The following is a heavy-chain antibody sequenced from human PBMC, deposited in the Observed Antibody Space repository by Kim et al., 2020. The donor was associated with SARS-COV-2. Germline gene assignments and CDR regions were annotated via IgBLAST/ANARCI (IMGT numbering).Heavy chain of an antibody. D-gene: IGHD1-26*01. CDR2: IKSKTDGGTT. V-gene: IGHV3-15*01. J-gene: IGHJ4*02. CDR3: TTGSGVGATLGDY. Sequence: GGSLRLSCAASGFTFSNAWMSWVRQAPGKGLEWVGRIKSKTDGGTTDYAAPVKGRFTISRDDSKNTLYLQMNSLKTEDTAVYYCTTGSGVGATLGDYWGQRTLVTVSS. CDR1: GFTFSNAW.